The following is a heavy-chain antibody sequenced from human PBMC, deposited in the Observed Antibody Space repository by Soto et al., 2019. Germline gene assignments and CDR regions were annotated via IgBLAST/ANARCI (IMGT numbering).Heavy chain of an antibody. CDR1: GFTFSSYA. CDR2: ISGSGGST. CDR3: AKVSQYSSGWRGKDYYGMDV. V-gene: IGHV3-23*01. Sequence: GGSLRLSCAASGFTFSSYAMSWVRQAPGKGLEWVSAISGSGGSTYYADSVKGRFTISRDNSKNTLYLQMNSLRAEDTAVYYGAKVSQYSSGWRGKDYYGMDVWGQGTTVTVSS. D-gene: IGHD6-19*01. J-gene: IGHJ6*02.